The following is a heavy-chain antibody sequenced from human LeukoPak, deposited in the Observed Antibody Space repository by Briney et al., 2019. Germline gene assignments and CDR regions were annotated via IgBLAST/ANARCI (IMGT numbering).Heavy chain of an antibody. V-gene: IGHV4-39*02. D-gene: IGHD5-24*01. CDR1: GGSISSSSYY. CDR3: ARDGYNERWFDY. CDR2: IYYSGST. Sequence: SETLSLTCTVSGGSISSSSYYWGWIRQPPGKGLEWIGSIYYSGSTYYNPSLKSRVTISVDTSKNQFSLKLSSVTAADTAVYYCARDGYNERWFDYWGQGILVTVSS. J-gene: IGHJ4*02.